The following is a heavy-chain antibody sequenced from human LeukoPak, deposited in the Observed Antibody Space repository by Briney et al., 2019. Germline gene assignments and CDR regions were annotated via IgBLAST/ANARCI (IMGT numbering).Heavy chain of an antibody. D-gene: IGHD1-26*01. V-gene: IGHV3-7*01. CDR1: GFTFSTYW. J-gene: IGHJ4*02. CDR3: ARDVGGSLDY. CDR2: IKEDESAK. Sequence: GGSLRLSCAASGFTFSTYWMAWVRQAPGMGLKWVANIKEDESAKHQADSVKGRFTISRDNAQNSVYLQMSSLRGEDTAVYYCARDVGGSLDYWGQGTLVTVSS.